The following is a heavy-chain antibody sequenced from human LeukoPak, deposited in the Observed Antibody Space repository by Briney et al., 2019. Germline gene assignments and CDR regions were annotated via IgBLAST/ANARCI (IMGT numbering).Heavy chain of an antibody. CDR3: ARTRQSRSWYKEPGMDV. Sequence: PSETLSLTCTVSGGSISSYYWSWIRQPPGKGLEWIGYIYYSGSTNYNPSLKSRVTISVDTSKNQFSPKLSSVTAADTAVYYCARTRQSRSWYKEPGMDVWGQGTTVTVSS. V-gene: IGHV4-59*12. D-gene: IGHD6-13*01. CDR2: IYYSGST. J-gene: IGHJ6*02. CDR1: GGSISSYY.